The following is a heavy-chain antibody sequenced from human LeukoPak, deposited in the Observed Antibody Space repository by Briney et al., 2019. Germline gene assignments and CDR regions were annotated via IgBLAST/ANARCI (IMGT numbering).Heavy chain of an antibody. D-gene: IGHD3-22*01. CDR2: VSGGDDHT. Sequence: PGGSLRLSCAASGFTFSSYAMTWVRQAPGKGMEWVSAVSGGDDHTYYADSVKGRFTISRDNSKNTLYLQMNSLRAEDAAFYHCAKIRMDSNDNSLLRAFDIWGQGTKVTVSS. V-gene: IGHV3-23*01. J-gene: IGHJ3*02. CDR1: GFTFSSYA. CDR3: AKIRMDSNDNSLLRAFDI.